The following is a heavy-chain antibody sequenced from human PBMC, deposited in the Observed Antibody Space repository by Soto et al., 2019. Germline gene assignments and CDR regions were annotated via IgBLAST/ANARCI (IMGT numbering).Heavy chain of an antibody. CDR3: ARDCSGGSCYYYYGMDV. V-gene: IGHV1-69*01. CDR1: GGTFSSYA. Sequence: QVQLVQSGAEVKKPGSSVKVSCKASGGTFSSYAISWVRQAHGQGLEWMGGIIPIFGTANYAQKFQGRVTITSDESTSTAYMELSSLRSEDTAVYYCARDCSGGSCYYYYGMDVWGQATTVTVSS. CDR2: IIPIFGTA. D-gene: IGHD2-15*01. J-gene: IGHJ6*02.